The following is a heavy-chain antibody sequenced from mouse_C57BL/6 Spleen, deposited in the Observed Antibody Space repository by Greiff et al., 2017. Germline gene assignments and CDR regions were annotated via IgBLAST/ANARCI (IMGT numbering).Heavy chain of an antibody. Sequence: EVQLVESGAGLVKPGGSLKLSCAASGFTFSSYAMSWVRQTPEKRLEWVAYISSGGDYIYYADTVKGRFTISRDNARNTLYLQMSSLKSEDTAMYYCTSDSFYYYGSSYPAWFAYWGQGTLVTVSA. CDR1: GFTFSSYA. D-gene: IGHD1-1*01. V-gene: IGHV5-9-1*02. J-gene: IGHJ3*01. CDR3: TSDSFYYYGSSYPAWFAY. CDR2: ISSGGDYI.